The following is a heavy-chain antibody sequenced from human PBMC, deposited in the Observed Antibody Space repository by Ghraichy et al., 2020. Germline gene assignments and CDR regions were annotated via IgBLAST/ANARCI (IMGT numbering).Heavy chain of an antibody. CDR1: GFTFSSYA. CDR2: ISGSGGST. Sequence: GGSLRLSCAASGFTFSSYAMSWVRQAPGKGLEWVSAISGSGGSTYYADSVKGRFTISRDNSKNTLYLQMNSLRAEDTAVYYCAKEIGDILTGYYGICNYWGQGTLVTVSS. J-gene: IGHJ4*02. V-gene: IGHV3-23*01. CDR3: AKEIGDILTGYYGICNY. D-gene: IGHD3-9*01.